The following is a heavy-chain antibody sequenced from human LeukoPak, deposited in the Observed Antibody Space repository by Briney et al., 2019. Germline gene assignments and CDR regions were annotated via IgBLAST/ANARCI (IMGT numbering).Heavy chain of an antibody. V-gene: IGHV3-30*18. CDR3: AKSFAVTTHSYYGIDV. CDR1: GFTFSAYG. CDR2: ISYDGREK. J-gene: IGHJ6*02. D-gene: IGHD4-17*01. Sequence: GGSLRLSRAASGFTFSAYGMHWARQAPGKGLEWVAIISYDGREKYYADSVKGRFTISRNSSISIVHLQMNSLGLEDTAVYYCAKSFAVTTHSYYGIDVWGQGTTVTVSS.